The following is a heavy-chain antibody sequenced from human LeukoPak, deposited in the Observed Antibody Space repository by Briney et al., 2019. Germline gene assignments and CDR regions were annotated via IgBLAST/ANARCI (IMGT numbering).Heavy chain of an antibody. V-gene: IGHV1-3*01. J-gene: IGHJ4*02. D-gene: IGHD4-17*01. Sequence: ASVKVSCKASGYTFTSYAMHWVRQAPGQRLEWMGWINAGNGNTKYSQKFQGRVTITRDTSARTAYMELKSLTSDDTAVYYCARDLESDEGDYGDVLPGYWGQGTLVTVSS. CDR2: INAGNGNT. CDR1: GYTFTSYA. CDR3: ARDLESDEGDYGDVLPGY.